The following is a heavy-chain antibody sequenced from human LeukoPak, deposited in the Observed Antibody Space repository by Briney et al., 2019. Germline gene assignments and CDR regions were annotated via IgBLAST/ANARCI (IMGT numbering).Heavy chain of an antibody. CDR1: GYTFTSYY. CDR2: INTNTGNP. V-gene: IGHV7-4-1*02. Sequence: ASVKVSCKASGYTFTSYYMHWVRQAPGQGLEWMGWINTNTGNPTYAQGFTGRFVFSLDTSVTTAYLQINSLKAEDTAIYYRVRDLDCGGDCFDYWGQGTLVTVSS. D-gene: IGHD2-21*01. CDR3: VRDLDCGGDCFDY. J-gene: IGHJ4*02.